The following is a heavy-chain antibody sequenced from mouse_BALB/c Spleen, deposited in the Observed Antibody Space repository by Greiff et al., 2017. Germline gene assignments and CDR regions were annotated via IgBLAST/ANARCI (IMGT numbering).Heavy chain of an antibody. CDR1: GYSITSDYA. J-gene: IGHJ4*01. CDR3: AREGFDGYSYYAMDY. CDR2: ISYSGST. D-gene: IGHD2-3*01. V-gene: IGHV3-2*02. Sequence: VQLQQSGPGLVKPSQSLSLTCTVTGYSITSDYAWNWIRQFPGNKLEWMGYISYSGSTSYNPSLKRRISITRDTSKNQFFLQLNSVTTEDTATYYCAREGFDGYSYYAMDYWGQGTSVTVAS.